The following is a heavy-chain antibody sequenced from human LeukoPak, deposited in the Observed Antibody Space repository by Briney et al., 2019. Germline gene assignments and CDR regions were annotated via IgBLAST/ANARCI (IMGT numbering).Heavy chain of an antibody. CDR1: GFTFSSYS. D-gene: IGHD3-3*01. Sequence: PGGSLRLSCAASGFTFSSYSMNWVRQAPGKGLEWVSYISTTGGTIYYPDSMKGRFTISRDNAKNSLFLQLNSLRVEDTAVYYCARDRGIFGVAMDQWGQGTLVTVSS. CDR3: ARDRGIFGVAMDQ. V-gene: IGHV3-48*04. CDR2: ISTTGGTI. J-gene: IGHJ4*02.